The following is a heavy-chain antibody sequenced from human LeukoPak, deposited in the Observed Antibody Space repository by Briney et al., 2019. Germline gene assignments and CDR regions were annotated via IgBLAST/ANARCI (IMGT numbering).Heavy chain of an antibody. V-gene: IGHV1-69*05. CDR2: IIPIFGTA. CDR1: GGTVSSYA. Sequence: SVKVSCKASGGTVSSYAISWVRQAPGQGLEWMGGIIPIFGTANYAQKFQGRVTITTDESTSTAYMELSSLRSEDTAAYYCARSLTGDYSFDYWGQGTLVTVSS. CDR3: ARSLTGDYSFDY. J-gene: IGHJ4*02. D-gene: IGHD7-27*01.